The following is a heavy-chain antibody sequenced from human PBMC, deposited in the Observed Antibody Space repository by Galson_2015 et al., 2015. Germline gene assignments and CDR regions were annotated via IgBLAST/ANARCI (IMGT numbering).Heavy chain of an antibody. CDR2: ISHDGSEK. CDR3: ARGSGSPENARESHSYSRWRPLDH. CDR1: GFIFSNHP. J-gene: IGHJ4*01. Sequence: SLRLSCAASGFIFSNHPLYWVRQAPGKGLEWVAVISHDGSEKFYADFVMGRFTVSRDSRKNTFNLQMIWLTDVDTAVYYCARGSGSPENARESHSYSRWRPLDHWGQGALVTVSS. D-gene: IGHD3-3*01. V-gene: IGHV3-30-3*01.